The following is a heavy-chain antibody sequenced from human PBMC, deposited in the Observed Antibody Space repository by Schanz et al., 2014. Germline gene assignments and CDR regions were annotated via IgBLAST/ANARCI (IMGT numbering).Heavy chain of an antibody. V-gene: IGHV3-33*06. CDR1: GFTFSSYG. CDR2: IWYDGSNK. D-gene: IGHD2-2*01. CDR3: AKDLVVVPAAMGGMDV. Sequence: LVESGGGVVQPGRSLRLSCAASGFTFSSYGMYWVRQAPGKGLEWVAVIWYDGSNKNYADSVKGRFTISRDNSKNTLYLQMNSLRAEDTAVYYCAKDLVVVPAAMGGMDVWGQGTLVTVSS. J-gene: IGHJ4*02.